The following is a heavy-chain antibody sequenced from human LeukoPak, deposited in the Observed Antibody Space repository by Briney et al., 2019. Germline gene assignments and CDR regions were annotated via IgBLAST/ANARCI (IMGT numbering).Heavy chain of an antibody. V-gene: IGHV3-23*01. D-gene: IGHD7-27*01. CDR2: ISGSGGST. J-gene: IGHJ4*02. CDR3: ARDAWAGRAGY. CDR1: GFTFSSYA. Sequence: GGSLRLSCAASGFTFSSYAMSWVRQAPGKGLEWVSAISGSGGSTYYADSVKGRFTISRDNSKNTLYLQMDSLRAEDTAVYYCARDAWAGRAGYWGQGILVTVSS.